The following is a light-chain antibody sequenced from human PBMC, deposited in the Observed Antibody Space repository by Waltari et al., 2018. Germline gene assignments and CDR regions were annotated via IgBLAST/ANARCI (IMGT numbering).Light chain of an antibody. CDR3: SSYTSSSTYV. CDR1: SSKVGVYKY. CDR2: DVS. J-gene: IGLJ2*01. V-gene: IGLV2-14*01. Sequence: QYALTQPASVSGSPGQSITTSCNGTSSKVGVYKYVSWYQQHPCKAPKLMIYDVSKRPSGVSNRFSGSKSGNTASLTISGLQAEDEADYYCSSYTSSSTYVFGGGTKLTVL.